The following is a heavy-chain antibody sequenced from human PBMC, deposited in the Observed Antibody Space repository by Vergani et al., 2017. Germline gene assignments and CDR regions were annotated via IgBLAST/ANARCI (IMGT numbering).Heavy chain of an antibody. CDR3: AXLGGSGYYSVSHY. D-gene: IGHD5-12*01. J-gene: IGHJ4*02. Sequence: QVQLQESGPGLVKPSETLPLTCAVSGYSISSGYYWGWIRQPPGKGLEWIGSIYHSGSTYYNPSLKSRVTISVDTSKNQFSLKLSSVTVADTAVYYCAXLGGSGYYSVSHYWGQGTLVTVSS. CDR1: GYSISSGYY. V-gene: IGHV4-38-2*01. CDR2: IYHSGST.